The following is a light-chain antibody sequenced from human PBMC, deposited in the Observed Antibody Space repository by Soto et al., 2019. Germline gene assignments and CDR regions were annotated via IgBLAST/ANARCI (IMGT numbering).Light chain of an antibody. V-gene: IGKV3-20*01. Sequence: EIVLTQSPGTLSLSPGERATLSCRASQSVSSSYLAWYQQKPGQAPRLLIYGASSRATGIPDRFSGSGSGTDFTLTINRLEPEDFAVYYCQQYGSSRPYTFGQGTKLEIK. J-gene: IGKJ2*01. CDR3: QQYGSSRPYT. CDR2: GAS. CDR1: QSVSSSY.